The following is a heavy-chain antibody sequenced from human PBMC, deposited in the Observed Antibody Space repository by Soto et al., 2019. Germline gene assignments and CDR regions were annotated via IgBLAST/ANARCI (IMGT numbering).Heavy chain of an antibody. CDR1: GGSINSGRSS. D-gene: IGHD1-1*01. V-gene: IGHV4-30-2*06. CDR3: VRESTTSGPNWFDT. CDR2: IYHSGST. J-gene: IGHJ5*02. Sequence: QLVLQESGSGLVRPSQTLSLTCSVSGGSINSGRSSWNWIRQSPGKGLGWIAYIYHSGSTYYNPSLKSRVTISVDRSENQFSLKLTSVTAADTAVYYCVRESTTSGPNWFDTWGPGILVTVSS.